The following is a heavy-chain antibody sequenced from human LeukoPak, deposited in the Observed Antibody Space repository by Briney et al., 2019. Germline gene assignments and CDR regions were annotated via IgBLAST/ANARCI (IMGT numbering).Heavy chain of an antibody. V-gene: IGHV4-34*01. CDR2: INHSGST. CDR1: GGSFSGYY. CDR3: ARDGYDAFDI. Sequence: SETLSLTCAVYGGSFSGYYWSWIRQPPGKGLEWIGEINHSGSTDYNPSLKSRVTISVDTSKNQFSLKLSSVTAADTAVYYCARDGYDAFDIWGQGTMVTVSS. J-gene: IGHJ3*02. D-gene: IGHD6-13*01.